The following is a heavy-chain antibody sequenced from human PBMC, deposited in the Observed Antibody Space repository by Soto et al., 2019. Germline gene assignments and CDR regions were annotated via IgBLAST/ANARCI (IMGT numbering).Heavy chain of an antibody. D-gene: IGHD2-2*01. V-gene: IGHV3-23*01. CDR3: ARKVLGSTSRPDWWYFEL. CDR1: GFTFINYA. J-gene: IGHJ2*01. Sequence: EVQLLESGGGLVQPGGSLRLSCVGSGFTFINYAMNWFRQTPGKGLEWVSGISGGGDRTFDADSVMGRFTISRDNSKNTVNLQMNSLRADDTAVYYCARKVLGSTSRPDWWYFELWGRGTLVTVSS. CDR2: ISGGGDRT.